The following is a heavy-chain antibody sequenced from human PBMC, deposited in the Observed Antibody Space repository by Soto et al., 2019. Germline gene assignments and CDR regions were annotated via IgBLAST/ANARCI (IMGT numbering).Heavy chain of an antibody. CDR1: GFHFSSNC. CDR2: INSDGTTT. Sequence: GGSLRLSCEASGFHFSSNCMRWFRQTQGKGLVWVSRINSDGTTTNYADSVKGRFTISRDNAKNTLYLQMNSLRAVDTAVYYCTRTNIGYYHANRGQGSLVTVSS. V-gene: IGHV3-74*01. CDR3: TRTNIGYYHAN. D-gene: IGHD1-26*01. J-gene: IGHJ4*02.